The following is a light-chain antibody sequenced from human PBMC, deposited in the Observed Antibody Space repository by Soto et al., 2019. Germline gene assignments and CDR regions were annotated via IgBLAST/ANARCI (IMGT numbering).Light chain of an antibody. J-gene: IGKJ1*01. CDR2: KAS. Sequence: DIQMTQSPSTLSASVGDRVTITCRASQSISSWLAWYHQKPGKAPKLLIYKASSFESGVPSTFSGSGSGTEFTLTISSLQPDDFATYYCQQYNRYRTFGQGTKVEIK. V-gene: IGKV1-5*03. CDR1: QSISSW. CDR3: QQYNRYRT.